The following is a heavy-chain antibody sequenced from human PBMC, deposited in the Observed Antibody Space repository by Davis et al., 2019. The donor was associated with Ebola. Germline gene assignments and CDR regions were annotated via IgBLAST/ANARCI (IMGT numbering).Heavy chain of an antibody. J-gene: IGHJ6*02. CDR1: GGSVSSAG. CDR3: ARGWLRGGMDV. Sequence: PSETLSLTCAISGGSVSSAGWNWIRQSPSRGLEWLGRTYYKSKWYNDYAVSVKSRITINPDTSKNQFSLQLTSVTPEDTALYYCARGWLRGGMDVWGEGTTVTV. V-gene: IGHV6-1*01. D-gene: IGHD5-18*01. CDR2: TYYKSKWYN.